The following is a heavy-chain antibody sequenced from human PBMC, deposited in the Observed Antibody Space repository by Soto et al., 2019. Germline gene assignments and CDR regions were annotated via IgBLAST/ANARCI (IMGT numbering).Heavy chain of an antibody. CDR1: GYTFTSYA. CDR2: INAGNGNT. CDR3: GADRVTIFGVVLGRFDP. V-gene: IGHV1-3*01. Sequence: ASVKVSCKASGYTFTSYAMHWVRHAPGRRLEWMGWINAGNGNTKHSQKFQGRVTITRDTSASTAYMELSSLRSEDTAVYYCGADRVTIFGVVLGRFDPWGQGTLVTVSS. J-gene: IGHJ5*02. D-gene: IGHD3-3*01.